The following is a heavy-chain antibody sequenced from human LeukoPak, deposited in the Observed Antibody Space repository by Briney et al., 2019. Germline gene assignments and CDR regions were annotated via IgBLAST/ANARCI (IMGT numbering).Heavy chain of an antibody. CDR1: GFTVSSNY. V-gene: IGHV3-53*01. CDR3: ARAGSYTRKYYFDY. Sequence: GGSLRLSCAAFGFTVSSNYMSWVRQAPGRGLEWVSVIYSGGSTYYADSVKGRFTISRDNSKNTLYLQMNSLRAEDTAVYYCARAGSYTRKYYFDYWGQGTLVTVSS. D-gene: IGHD1-26*01. CDR2: IYSGGST. J-gene: IGHJ4*02.